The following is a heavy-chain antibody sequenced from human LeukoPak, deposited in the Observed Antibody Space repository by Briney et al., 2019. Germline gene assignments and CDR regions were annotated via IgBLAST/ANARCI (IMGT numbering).Heavy chain of an antibody. D-gene: IGHD6-6*01. J-gene: IGHJ6*03. CDR1: GYTFTGYY. CDR3: ARVDAGDSSSSYYYYMDV. Sequence: ASVKVSYKASGYTFTGYYMHWVRQAPGQGLEWMGWINPNSGGTNYAQKFQGRVTMTRDTSISTAYMELSRLRSDDTAVYYCARVDAGDSSSSYYYYMDVWGKGTTVTVSS. CDR2: INPNSGGT. V-gene: IGHV1-2*02.